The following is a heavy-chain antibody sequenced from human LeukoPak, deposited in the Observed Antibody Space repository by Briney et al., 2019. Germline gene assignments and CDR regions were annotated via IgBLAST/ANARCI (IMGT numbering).Heavy chain of an antibody. CDR3: AKSSGPGGYYYYGMDV. CDR1: GFTFSSYA. V-gene: IGHV3-23*01. J-gene: IGHJ6*02. Sequence: GGSLRLSCAASGFTFSSYAMSWVRQAPGKGLEWVSAISGSGGSTYYADSVRGRFTISRDNSKSTLYLQMNSLRAEDTAVYYCAKSSGPGGYYYYGMDVWGQGTTVTVSS. D-gene: IGHD3-22*01. CDR2: ISGSGGST.